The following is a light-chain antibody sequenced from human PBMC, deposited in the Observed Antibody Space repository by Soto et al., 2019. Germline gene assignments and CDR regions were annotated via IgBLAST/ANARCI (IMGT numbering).Light chain of an antibody. J-gene: IGKJ1*01. V-gene: IGKV3-20*01. CDR2: GAS. Sequence: LVLTQSPGTLSLSPGETATLSCRASQTVSSTYLAWYQHKPGRAPRLLIDGASSRAAGIPDRFSGSGSGTDFTLTISRLEPEDLAVYYCQQYDYLVTFGQGTKVDIK. CDR3: QQYDYLVT. CDR1: QTVSSTY.